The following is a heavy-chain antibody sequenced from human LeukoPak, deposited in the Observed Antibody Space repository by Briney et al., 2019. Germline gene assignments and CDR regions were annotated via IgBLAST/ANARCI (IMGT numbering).Heavy chain of an antibody. J-gene: IGHJ6*03. CDR1: GLIYSNFA. CDR3: AKDLSYGDTSYFYYYMDV. D-gene: IGHD4-17*01. CDR2: ISGSGGSS. V-gene: IGHV3-23*01. Sequence: GGSLRLSCAASGLIYSNFAMNWVRQALGKGLEWVSVISGSGGSSFYADSVKGRFIISRDNSKNTLYLQMNSLRVEDTAQYYCAKDLSYGDTSYFYYYMDVWGKGTTVTVSS.